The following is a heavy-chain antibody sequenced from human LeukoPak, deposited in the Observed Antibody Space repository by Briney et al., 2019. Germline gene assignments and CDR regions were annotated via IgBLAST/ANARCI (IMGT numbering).Heavy chain of an antibody. J-gene: IGHJ4*02. CDR1: GFTFSSYG. CDR3: AKDQSNFWSGYLDY. V-gene: IGHV3-30*02. Sequence: GGSLRLSCAASGFTFSSYGMHWVRQAPGKGLEWVAFIRYDGSNKYYADSVKGRFTISRDNSKNTLYLQMNSLRAEDTAVYYCAKDQSNFWSGYLDYWGQGTLVTVSS. D-gene: IGHD3-3*01. CDR2: IRYDGSNK.